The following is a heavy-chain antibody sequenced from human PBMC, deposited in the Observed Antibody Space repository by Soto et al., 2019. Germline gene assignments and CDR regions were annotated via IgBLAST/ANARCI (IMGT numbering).Heavy chain of an antibody. Sequence: QVQLVQSGAEVKKPGASVKVSCKASGYTFTGHFMHWVRQAPGQGLEWMGWINPSSGGTKYAQKFQGWVTMTRDTSISTAYMELSRLRSDDTAVYYCVRAYYDSSGYSTHFDYCGQGTLVTVSS. CDR1: GYTFTGHF. CDR3: VRAYYDSSGYSTHFDY. CDR2: INPSSGGT. V-gene: IGHV1-2*04. D-gene: IGHD3-22*01. J-gene: IGHJ4*02.